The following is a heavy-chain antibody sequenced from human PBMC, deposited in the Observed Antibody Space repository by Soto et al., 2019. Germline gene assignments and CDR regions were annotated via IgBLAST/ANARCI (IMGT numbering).Heavy chain of an antibody. J-gene: IGHJ4*02. CDR1: GYTFTGYY. CDR3: ARIAVAGTYIDY. CDR2: INPSGGST. D-gene: IGHD6-19*01. V-gene: IGHV1-46*01. Sequence: ASVKVSCKASGYTFTGYYMHWVRQAPGQGLEWMGIINPSGGSTSYAQKFQGRVTMTRDTSTSTVYMELSSLRSEDTAVYYCARIAVAGTYIDYSGQGTLVTVSS.